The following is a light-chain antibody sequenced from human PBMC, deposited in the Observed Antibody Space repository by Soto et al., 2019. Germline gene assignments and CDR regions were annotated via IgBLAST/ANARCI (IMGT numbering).Light chain of an antibody. V-gene: IGKV3-20*01. CDR1: QSINNK. Sequence: EIVMTQSPATLPVSPGERVTLSCRASQSINNKVAWYQQKPGQAPRLLIFGTSARATGIPDRFSGSGSGTDFTLTISRLEPEDFAVYYCQHYGTSWTFGQGTKVDIK. J-gene: IGKJ1*01. CDR2: GTS. CDR3: QHYGTSWT.